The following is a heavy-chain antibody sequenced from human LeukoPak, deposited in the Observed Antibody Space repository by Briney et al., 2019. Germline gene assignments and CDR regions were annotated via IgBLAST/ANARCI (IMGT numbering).Heavy chain of an antibody. CDR3: ARARGNFGVLGVVDV. CDR1: GFTFSSYS. J-gene: IGHJ6*02. D-gene: IGHD3-3*01. Sequence: GGSLRLSCAASGFTFSSYSMNWVRQAPGKGLEWVSSISSSSSYIYYADSVKGRFTISRDNAKNSLYLQMNSLRAEDTAVYYCARARGNFGVLGVVDVWGQGTTVTVSS. V-gene: IGHV3-21*01. CDR2: ISSSSSYI.